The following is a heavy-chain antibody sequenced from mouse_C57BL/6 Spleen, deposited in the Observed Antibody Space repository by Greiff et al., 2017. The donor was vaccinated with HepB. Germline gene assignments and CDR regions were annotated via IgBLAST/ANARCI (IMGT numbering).Heavy chain of an antibody. CDR2: ISSGSSTI. Sequence: EVKLVESGGGLVKPGGSLKLSCAASGFTFSDYGMHWVRQAPEKGLEWVAYISSGSSTIYYADTVKGRFTISRDNAKNTLFLQMTSLRSEDTAMYYCARQNLPFYAMDYWGQGTSVTVSS. CDR3: ARQNLPFYAMDY. V-gene: IGHV5-17*01. D-gene: IGHD2-1*01. J-gene: IGHJ4*01. CDR1: GFTFSDYG.